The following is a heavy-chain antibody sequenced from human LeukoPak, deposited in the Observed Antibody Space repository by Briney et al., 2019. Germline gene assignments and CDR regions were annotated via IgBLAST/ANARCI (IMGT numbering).Heavy chain of an antibody. Sequence: PGGSLRLSCAASGFTFSSYGMHWVRQAPGKGLEWVAVISYDGSNKYYADSVKGRFTISRDNSKNTLYLQMNSLRAEDTAVYYCAKGYHGFDYWGQGTLVTVSS. CDR3: AKGYHGFDY. V-gene: IGHV3-30*18. CDR2: ISYDGSNK. J-gene: IGHJ4*02. D-gene: IGHD1-14*01. CDR1: GFTFSSYG.